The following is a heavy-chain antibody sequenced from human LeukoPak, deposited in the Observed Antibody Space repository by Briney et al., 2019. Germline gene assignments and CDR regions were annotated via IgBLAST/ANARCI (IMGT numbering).Heavy chain of an antibody. CDR1: GGTFNNYI. J-gene: IGHJ4*02. CDR2: IIPILDIA. CDR3: AREPEGLTTESH. D-gene: IGHD1-14*01. V-gene: IGHV1-69*04. Sequence: ASVKVSCKTSGGTFNNYIISWVRQAPGQGLEWVGTIIPILDIANYAQKFQGRVAITADTSTSTAYMELSDLGSEDTAVYFCAREPEGLTTESHWGQGTLVTVSS.